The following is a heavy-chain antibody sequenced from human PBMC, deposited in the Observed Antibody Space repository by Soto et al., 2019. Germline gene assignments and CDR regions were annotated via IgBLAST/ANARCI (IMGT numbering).Heavy chain of an antibody. CDR2: ISGSGGNT. Sequence: GGSLRLSCVVSGFTFNNHAMTWVRQAPGKGLEWVSTISGSGGNTYHADSVKGRFTISRDNSKNTLYLQMSSLRAEDTALYFCAKDIMTSWYYFDYWGQGTLVTVSS. CDR3: AKDIMTSWYYFDY. CDR1: GFTFNNHA. J-gene: IGHJ4*02. V-gene: IGHV3-23*01. D-gene: IGHD2-2*01.